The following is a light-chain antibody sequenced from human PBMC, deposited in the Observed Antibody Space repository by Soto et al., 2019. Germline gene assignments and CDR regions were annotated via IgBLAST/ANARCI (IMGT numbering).Light chain of an antibody. CDR2: KAS. CDR1: QGISRW. J-gene: IGKJ2*01. V-gene: IGKV1-5*03. CDR3: QQYNSYSYT. Sequence: DIQRTQSPSTLSASVGDRVTITCRASQGISRWLAWYQQKPGKAPKLLIYKASSLESGVPSRFSGSGSGIQFTLTMNSLQPDDFATYYCQQYNSYSYTFGQGTKLEIK.